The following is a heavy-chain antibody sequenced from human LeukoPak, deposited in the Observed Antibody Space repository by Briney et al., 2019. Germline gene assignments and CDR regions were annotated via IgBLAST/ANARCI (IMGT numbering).Heavy chain of an antibody. D-gene: IGHD6-13*01. CDR2: MNPNSGNT. CDR3: ARGRIAAAGTKGGYFQH. J-gene: IGHJ1*01. V-gene: IGHV1-8*01. CDR1: GYTFTSYD. Sequence: GASVKVSCKASGYTFTSYDINWVRQATGRGLEWMGWMNPNSGNTGYAQKFQGRVTMTRNTSISTAYMELSSLRSEDTAVYYCARGRIAAAGTKGGYFQHWGQGTLVTVSS.